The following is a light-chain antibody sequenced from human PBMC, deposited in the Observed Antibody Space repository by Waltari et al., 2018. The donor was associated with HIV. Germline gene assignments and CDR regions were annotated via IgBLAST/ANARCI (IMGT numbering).Light chain of an antibody. CDR1: QSVSSSY. V-gene: IGKV3-20*01. CDR3: QQYGSSPRT. CDR2: GAS. Sequence: EIVLTQSPGTLSLSPGERDTLSCRASQSVSSSYLAWYQQKPGQAPRLLIYGASSRATGIPDRFSGSGSGTDFTLTISRLEPEDFAVYYFQQYGSSPRTFGQGTKVEIK. J-gene: IGKJ1*01.